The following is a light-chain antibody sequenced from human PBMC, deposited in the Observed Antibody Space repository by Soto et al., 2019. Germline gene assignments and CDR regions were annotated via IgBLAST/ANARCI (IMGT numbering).Light chain of an antibody. Sequence: EIVLTQSPATLSLSPGERATLSCRASPSVSNYLAWYQQKPGQAPRLLIYGAFNRPTGIPARFSGSGSGAAFTLPISSLEPEDFAVYYCQQRNIWPPVTFGQGTRLEIK. V-gene: IGKV3-11*01. CDR2: GAF. J-gene: IGKJ5*01. CDR1: PSVSNY. CDR3: QQRNIWPPVT.